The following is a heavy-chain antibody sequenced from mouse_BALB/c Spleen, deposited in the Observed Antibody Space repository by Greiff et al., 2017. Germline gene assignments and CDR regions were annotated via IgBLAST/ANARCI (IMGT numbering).Heavy chain of an antibody. CDR3: ARSDGNYYAMDY. D-gene: IGHD2-1*01. V-gene: IGHV1-69*01. CDR1: GYTFTDYW. CDR2: IDTSDSYT. J-gene: IGHJ4*01. Sequence: QVQLQQPGAELVMPGASVKMSCKASGYTFTDYWMHWVKQRPGQGLEWIGAIDTSDSYTSYNQKFKGKATLTVDESSSTAYMQLSSLTSEDSAVYYCARSDGNYYAMDYWGQGTSVTVSS.